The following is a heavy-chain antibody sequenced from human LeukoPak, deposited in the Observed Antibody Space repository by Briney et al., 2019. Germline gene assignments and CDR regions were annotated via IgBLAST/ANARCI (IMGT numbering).Heavy chain of an antibody. CDR2: IYYSGST. CDR1: GVSMSSGGYY. V-gene: IGHV4-31*03. Sequence: SQTLSLTCTVSGVSMSSGGYYWNWIRQHPGEGLEWIGYIYYSGSTYYNPSLKSRVTISVDTSKNQFSLKLSSVTAADTAVYYCARFDLVVTADDAFDIWGQGTMVTVSS. D-gene: IGHD2-21*02. J-gene: IGHJ3*02. CDR3: ARFDLVVTADDAFDI.